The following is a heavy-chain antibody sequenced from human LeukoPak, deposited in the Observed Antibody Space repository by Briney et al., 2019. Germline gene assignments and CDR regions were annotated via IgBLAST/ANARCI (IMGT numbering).Heavy chain of an antibody. Sequence: GGSLRLSCAASGFTFSSYSMNWVRRTPGKGLEWVSVIYSGGSTYYADSVKGRFTISRDNSKNTLFLQMNSLTVEDTAVYYCARAKIGYSYLIDYWGQGTLVTVSS. J-gene: IGHJ4*02. CDR1: GFTFSSYS. V-gene: IGHV3-66*01. CDR3: ARAKIGYSYLIDY. D-gene: IGHD5-18*01. CDR2: IYSGGST.